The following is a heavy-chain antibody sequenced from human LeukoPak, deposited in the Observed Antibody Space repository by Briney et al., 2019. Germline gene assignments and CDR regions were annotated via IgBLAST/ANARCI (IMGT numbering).Heavy chain of an antibody. J-gene: IGHJ5*02. CDR2: IYYSGST. CDR3: ARGGYYGSGNDFRFDP. Sequence: PSETLSLACTVSGGSISSYYWSWIRQPPGKGLEWIGYIYYSGSTNYNPSLKSRVTISVDTSKNQFSLKLTSVTAADTAVYFCARGGYYGSGNDFRFDPWGQGILVTVSS. V-gene: IGHV4-59*01. CDR1: GGSISSYY. D-gene: IGHD3-10*01.